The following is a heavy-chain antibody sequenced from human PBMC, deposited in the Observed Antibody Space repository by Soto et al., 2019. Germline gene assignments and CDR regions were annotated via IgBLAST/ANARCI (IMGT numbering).Heavy chain of an antibody. CDR3: ASGDNYYDRSGYVDY. V-gene: IGHV3-30-3*01. CDR2: ISYDGSNK. CDR1: GFTLSSYA. Sequence: GSLRLSCAASGFTLSSYAMPWVRQAPGKGLEWVAVISYDGSNKYYADSVKGRFTISRDNSKNTLYLQMNSLRAEDTAVYYCASGDNYYDRSGYVDYWGQGTLVTVSS. D-gene: IGHD3-22*01. J-gene: IGHJ4*02.